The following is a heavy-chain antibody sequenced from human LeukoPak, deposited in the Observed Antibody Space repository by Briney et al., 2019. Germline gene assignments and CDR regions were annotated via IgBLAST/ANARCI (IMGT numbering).Heavy chain of an antibody. CDR3: ARVVAVAGRAFDI. J-gene: IGHJ3*02. Sequence: GGSLRLSCAASGFTFSSYAMNWVRQAPGKGLEWVSSISSSSSYIYYADSVKGRFTISRDNAKNSLYLQMNSLRAEDTAVYYCARVVAVAGRAFDIWGQGTMVTVSS. V-gene: IGHV3-21*01. CDR1: GFTFSSYA. D-gene: IGHD6-19*01. CDR2: ISSSSSYI.